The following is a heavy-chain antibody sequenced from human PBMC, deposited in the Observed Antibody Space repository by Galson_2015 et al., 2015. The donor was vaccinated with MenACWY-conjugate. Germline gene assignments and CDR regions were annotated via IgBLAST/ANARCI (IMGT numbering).Heavy chain of an antibody. Sequence: SLRLSCAAPGFTFSDCWMSWVRQAPGKGLEWVANIKQDGTEKYYVDSAKGRFTISRDNAKNSLYLQMTSLRSDDTAVYYCARTQYLAHDVFNLWGQGTVVIVSS. CDR2: IKQDGTEK. D-gene: IGHD2-2*01. V-gene: IGHV3-7*03. CDR1: GFTFSDCW. J-gene: IGHJ3*01. CDR3: ARTQYLAHDVFNL.